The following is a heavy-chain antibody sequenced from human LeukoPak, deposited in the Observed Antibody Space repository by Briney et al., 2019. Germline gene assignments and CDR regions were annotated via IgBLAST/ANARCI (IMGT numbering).Heavy chain of an antibody. CDR3: ARAGPGSGWYCDY. D-gene: IGHD6-19*01. CDR1: GYDFTSVG. J-gene: IGHJ4*02. CDR2: ISPYNGNT. Sequence: GASVKVSCKASGYDFTSVGITWVRRAPGQGLEWMGWISPYNGNTRYAQKFQGRVAMTTDTSTTTAYMELRGLRFNDTAVYYCARAGPGSGWYCDYWGQGTLVTVSS. V-gene: IGHV1-18*01.